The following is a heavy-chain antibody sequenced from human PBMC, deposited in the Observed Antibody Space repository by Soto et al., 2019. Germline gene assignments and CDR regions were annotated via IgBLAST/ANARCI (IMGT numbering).Heavy chain of an antibody. CDR2: IYYSGST. CDR3: ARTSYSSGWYQIDY. CDR1: GGSVSSGSYY. D-gene: IGHD6-19*01. J-gene: IGHJ4*02. V-gene: IGHV4-61*01. Sequence: QVQLQESGPGLVKPSETLSLTCTVSGGSVSSGSYYWSWIRQPPGKGLEWIGYIYYSGSTNYNPSLKSRVTISVDTSKNQFSLKLSSVTAADTAVYYCARTSYSSGWYQIDYWGPGTLVTVSS.